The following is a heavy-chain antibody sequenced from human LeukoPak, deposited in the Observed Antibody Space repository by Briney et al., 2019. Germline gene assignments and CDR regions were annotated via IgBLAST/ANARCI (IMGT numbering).Heavy chain of an antibody. CDR1: GYSFTTYW. Sequence: GASLQISCKASGYSFTTYWIGWVRQMPGKGLEWMGITFPGGSDTKYSPPFQGQVTMSADRSISTAYLQWNSLKASDTAMYYFVRHFHPAETTGGYFDLLGRGTLVTVSS. D-gene: IGHD4-17*01. V-gene: IGHV5-51*01. CDR3: VRHFHPAETTGGYFDL. J-gene: IGHJ2*01. CDR2: TFPGGSDT.